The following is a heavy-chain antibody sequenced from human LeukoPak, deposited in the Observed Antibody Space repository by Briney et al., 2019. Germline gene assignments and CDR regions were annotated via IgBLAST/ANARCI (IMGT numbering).Heavy chain of an antibody. Sequence: GGSLRLSCTASGFRFDDYTIHWVGQLPGKGLEWVALISDDGGAIYYADSVKGRFTVSRDNSKNSLYLQMNSLRTEDTALYYCAKAIHPETTVTPFDYWGQGTLVTVSS. CDR2: ISDDGGAI. J-gene: IGHJ4*02. V-gene: IGHV3-43*02. CDR3: AKAIHPETTVTPFDY. D-gene: IGHD4-17*01. CDR1: GFRFDDYT.